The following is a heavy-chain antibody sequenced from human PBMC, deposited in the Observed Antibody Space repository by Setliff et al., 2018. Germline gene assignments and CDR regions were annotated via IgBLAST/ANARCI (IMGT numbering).Heavy chain of an antibody. CDR3: ARQYYNFWSGYSPKKGWFDP. J-gene: IGHJ5*02. V-gene: IGHV5-51*01. D-gene: IGHD3-3*01. Sequence: GESLKISCKGSGYSFTSYWIAWVRQVPGKGLEWMGIIYPGDSDTRYSPSFEGQVTISADKSISTAYLQWSSLKASDTAMYYCARQYYNFWSGYSPKKGWFDPWGQGTLVTVSS. CDR2: IYPGDSDT. CDR1: GYSFTSYW.